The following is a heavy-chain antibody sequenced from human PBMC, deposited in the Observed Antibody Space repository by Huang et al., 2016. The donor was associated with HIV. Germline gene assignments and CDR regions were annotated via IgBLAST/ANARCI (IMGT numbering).Heavy chain of an antibody. J-gene: IGHJ3*02. D-gene: IGHD3-22*01. CDR1: GGSFSGHY. CDR3: ARMFKYDSGGYWGNDAFDI. CDR2: ISDSGIT. V-gene: IGHV4-34*02. Sequence: QVQLQQWGAELLKPSETLSLTCAVSGGSFSGHYWTWIRQPPGRGLEWIGEISDSGITTYNPALKSRVTISGDTSQRQFSLKLNSVTAADTAIYYCARMFKYDSGGYWGNDAFDIWGQGTMVTVSS.